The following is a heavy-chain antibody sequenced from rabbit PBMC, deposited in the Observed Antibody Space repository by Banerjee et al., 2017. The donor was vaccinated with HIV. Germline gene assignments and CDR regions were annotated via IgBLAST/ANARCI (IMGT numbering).Heavy chain of an antibody. J-gene: IGHJ4*01. V-gene: IGHV1S39*01. D-gene: IGHD8-1*01. CDR3: ARSAYGDSNYNL. Sequence: QEQLEESGGDLVKPGGSLKLSCKASGFDFSSYGVSWVRQAPGKGLEWIGYIDPVFGSTYYASWVNGRFTISKSSSTTVTLEMTSLTAADTATYFCARSAYGDSNYNLWGQGTLVTVS. CDR2: IDPVFGST. CDR1: GFDFSSYG.